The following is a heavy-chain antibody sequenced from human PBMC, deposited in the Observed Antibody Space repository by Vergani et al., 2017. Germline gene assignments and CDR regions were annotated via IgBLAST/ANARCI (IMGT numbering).Heavy chain of an antibody. CDR2: IYYSGST. CDR3: ASIGGAMVHFDY. D-gene: IGHD5-18*01. Sequence: QVQLQESGPGLVKPSETLSLTCTVSGGSISSYYWIWIRQPPGKGLEWIGYIYYSGSTNYNPSLKSRVTISVDTSKNQFSLKLSSVTAADTAVYYCASIGGAMVHFDYWGQGTLVTVSS. J-gene: IGHJ4*02. CDR1: GGSISSYY. V-gene: IGHV4-59*01.